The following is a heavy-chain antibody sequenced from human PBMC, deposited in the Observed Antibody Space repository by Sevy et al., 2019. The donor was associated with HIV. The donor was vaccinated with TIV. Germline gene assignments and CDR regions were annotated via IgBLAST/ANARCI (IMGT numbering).Heavy chain of an antibody. D-gene: IGHD6-19*01. CDR2: IYWNDDK. Sequence: SGPTLVNPTQTLTLTCTFSGFSLSTSGVGVGWIRQPPGKALEWLALIYWNDDKRYSPSLKSRLTITKDTSKNQVVRTMTNMDPVDTATYYCAHTIAVAGTDWFDPWGQGTLVTVSS. CDR3: AHTIAVAGTDWFDP. V-gene: IGHV2-5*01. CDR1: GFSLSTSGVG. J-gene: IGHJ5*02.